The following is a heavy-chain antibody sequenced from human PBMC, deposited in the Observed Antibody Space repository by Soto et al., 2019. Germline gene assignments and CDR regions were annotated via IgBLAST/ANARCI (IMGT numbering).Heavy chain of an antibody. V-gene: IGHV3-15*01. J-gene: IGHJ4*01. Sequence: PGGSLRLSCAASGFTFSNAWMSWVRQAPGKGLEWVGRIKSKTDGGTTDYAAPVKGRFTISRDDSKNTLYLQMNSLKTEDTAVYYCTTDTYYDILTGYYRGFDYWGHGTLVTTSS. D-gene: IGHD3-9*01. CDR2: IKSKTDGGTT. CDR3: TTDTYYDILTGYYRGFDY. CDR1: GFTFSNAW.